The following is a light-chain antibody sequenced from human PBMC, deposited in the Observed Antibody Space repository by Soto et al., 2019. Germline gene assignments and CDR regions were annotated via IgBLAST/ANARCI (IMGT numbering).Light chain of an antibody. CDR3: NPYATGTTGV. CDR2: DVS. Sequence: QSALTQPASVSGSPGQSITISCTGTTSDVGRYNYVSWHQQHPGKAPKLLIFDVSNRSSGVSDRFSGSKSGNTASLTISGLQAEDEADYYRNPYATGTTGVFGGGTKLTVL. J-gene: IGLJ3*02. CDR1: TSDVGRYNY. V-gene: IGLV2-14*01.